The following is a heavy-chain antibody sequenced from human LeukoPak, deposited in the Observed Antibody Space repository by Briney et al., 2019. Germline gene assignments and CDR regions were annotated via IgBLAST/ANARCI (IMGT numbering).Heavy chain of an antibody. J-gene: IGHJ4*02. CDR2: ISGSGGST. D-gene: IGHD4/OR15-4a*01. CDR1: GFTFSSYA. V-gene: IGHV3-23*01. Sequence: PGGSLRLSCAASGFTFSSYAMSWVRQAPGKGLEWVSAISGSGGSTYYADSVKGRFTISRDNSKNTLYLQMDSLRVEDTAVYYCARDVDYANPRHDYWGQGTLVTVSS. CDR3: ARDVDYANPRHDY.